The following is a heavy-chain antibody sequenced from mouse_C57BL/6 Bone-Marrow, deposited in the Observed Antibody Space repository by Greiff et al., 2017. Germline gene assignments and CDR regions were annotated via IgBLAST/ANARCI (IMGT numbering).Heavy chain of an antibody. CDR1: GYTFTDYY. CDR3: ARGHYYGNYAFAY. V-gene: IGHV1-19*01. Sequence: EVQLQQSGPVLVKPGASVKMSCKASGYTFTDYYMNWVKQSHGKSLEWIGVINPYNGGTSYNQKFKGKATLTVDKSSSTAYMELNSLTSEDSAVYYCARGHYYGNYAFAYWGQETLVTVSA. CDR2: INPYNGGT. D-gene: IGHD2-1*01. J-gene: IGHJ3*01.